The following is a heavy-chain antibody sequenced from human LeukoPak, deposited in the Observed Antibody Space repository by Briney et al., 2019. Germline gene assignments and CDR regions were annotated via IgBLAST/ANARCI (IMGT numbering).Heavy chain of an antibody. V-gene: IGHV1-2*02. CDR2: INPNSGGT. Sequence: ASVKVSCKASGYTFTGYYMHWVRQAPGQGLEWMGWINPNSGGTNYAQKFQGRVTMTRDTSISTAYMELSRLRSDDTAVYYCARDQGVAHYYGMDVWGQGTTVTV. J-gene: IGHJ6*02. CDR1: GYTFTGYY. CDR3: ARDQGVAHYYGMDV.